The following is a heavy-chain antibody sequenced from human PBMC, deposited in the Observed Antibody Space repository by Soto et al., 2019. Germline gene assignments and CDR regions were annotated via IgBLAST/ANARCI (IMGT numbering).Heavy chain of an antibody. D-gene: IGHD5-12*01. CDR2: FYYSGRT. Sequence: KPSETLSLTCTVSGGAISGSSYYWGWIRQPPGKGLEWIATFYYSGRTYYNPSLKSRVTISVDTSKSQFSLKLISVTAADTAMYYCARHAWGSGYDIPNWFDPWGQGTLVTVSS. CDR3: ARHAWGSGYDIPNWFDP. CDR1: GGAISGSSYY. V-gene: IGHV4-39*01. J-gene: IGHJ5*02.